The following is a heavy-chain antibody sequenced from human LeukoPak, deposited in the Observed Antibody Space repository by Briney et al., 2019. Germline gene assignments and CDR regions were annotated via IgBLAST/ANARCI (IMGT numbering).Heavy chain of an antibody. Sequence: PGGSLRLSCAASGFSVTNTYMTWVRQAPGKGLEWVSVLYTSGSTDYADSVKGRFTISRGNAENTLYLQINNLSAEDTAIYYCAKKAVALDYWGQGTLVTVSS. CDR3: AKKAVALDY. CDR2: LYTSGST. V-gene: IGHV3-53*01. D-gene: IGHD6-19*01. CDR1: GFSVTNTY. J-gene: IGHJ4*02.